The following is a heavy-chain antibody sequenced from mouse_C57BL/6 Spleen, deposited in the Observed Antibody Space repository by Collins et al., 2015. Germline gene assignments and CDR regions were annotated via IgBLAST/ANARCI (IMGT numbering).Heavy chain of an antibody. CDR1: GYTFTSYW. Sequence: QVQLQQPGAELVMPGASVKLSCKASGYTFTSYWMHWVKQRPGQGLEWIGEIDPSDSYTNYNQKFKGKSTLTVDKSSSTAYMQLSSLTSEDSAVYYCAREAMDYWGQGNSVTVSS. CDR3: AREAMDY. CDR2: IDPSDSYT. V-gene: IGHV1-69*01. J-gene: IGHJ4*01.